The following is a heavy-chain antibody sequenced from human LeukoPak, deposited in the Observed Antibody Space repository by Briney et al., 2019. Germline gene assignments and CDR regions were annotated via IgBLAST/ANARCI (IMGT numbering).Heavy chain of an antibody. CDR2: ISGSGGGT. CDR3: AKAESGSLNFYFDY. Sequence: GGSLRLSCAASGFTVSSNYMSWVRQAPGKGLEWVSGISGSGGGTYYADSVKGRFTISRDNSKNTLYLQMDSLRAEDTAVYYCAKAESGSLNFYFDYWGQGTLVTVSS. V-gene: IGHV3-23*01. CDR1: GFTVSSNY. J-gene: IGHJ4*02. D-gene: IGHD1-26*01.